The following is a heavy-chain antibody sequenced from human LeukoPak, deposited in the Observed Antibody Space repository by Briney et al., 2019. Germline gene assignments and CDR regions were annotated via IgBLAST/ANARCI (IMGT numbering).Heavy chain of an antibody. V-gene: IGHV3-30-3*01. CDR3: ARDSDCSGGSCYGRGYYFDY. CDR1: GFTFSSYA. D-gene: IGHD2-15*01. CDR2: ISYDGSNK. J-gene: IGHJ4*02. Sequence: GGSLRLSCAASGFTFSSYAMHWVRQAPGKGLEWVAVISYDGSNKYYADSVKGRFTISRDNSKNTLYLQMNSLRAEDTAVYYCARDSDCSGGSCYGRGYYFDYWGQGTLVTVSS.